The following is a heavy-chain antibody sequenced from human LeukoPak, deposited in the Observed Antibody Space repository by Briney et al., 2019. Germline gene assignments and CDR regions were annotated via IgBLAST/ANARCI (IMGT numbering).Heavy chain of an antibody. CDR2: ISAYNGNT. CDR1: GYTFTSYG. V-gene: IGHV1-18*04. CDR3: ARDTGSATWSYYFDY. Sequence: GASVKVSCKASGYTFTSYGISWVRQAPGQGLEWMGWISAYNGNTNYAQKLQGRVTMTTDTSTSTAYMELRSLRSDDTAVYYCARDTGSATWSYYFDYWGQGTLVTVSS. J-gene: IGHJ4*02. D-gene: IGHD2-15*01.